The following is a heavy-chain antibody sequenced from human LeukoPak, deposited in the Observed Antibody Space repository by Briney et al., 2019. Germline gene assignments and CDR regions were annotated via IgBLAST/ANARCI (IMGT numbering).Heavy chain of an antibody. J-gene: IGHJ6*02. CDR3: ARWYSSSWTSYYYYYGMDV. CDR1: RGTFSTYA. D-gene: IGHD6-13*01. V-gene: IGHV1-8*01. Sequence: ASVTVSCKASRGTFSTYAINWVRQATGQGLEWMGWMNPNSGNTGYAQKFQGRVTMTRNTSISTAYMELSSLRSEDTAVYYCARWYSSSWTSYYYYYGMDVWGQGTTVTVSS. CDR2: MNPNSGNT.